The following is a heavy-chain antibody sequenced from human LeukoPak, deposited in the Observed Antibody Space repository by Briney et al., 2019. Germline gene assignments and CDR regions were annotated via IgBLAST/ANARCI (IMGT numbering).Heavy chain of an antibody. J-gene: IGHJ4*02. CDR2: VNPNTGNT. CDR3: AKNSYKFGYDY. D-gene: IGHD3-16*01. V-gene: IGHV1-8*01. CDR1: GYTFTNCD. Sequence: ASVKVSCKTSGYTFTNCDINWVRQATGQGLEWMGWVNPNTGNTGFAQKFQGRVTMTRDTSISTAYMELSSLRSEDTAVYYCAKNSYKFGYDYWGQGTLVTVSS.